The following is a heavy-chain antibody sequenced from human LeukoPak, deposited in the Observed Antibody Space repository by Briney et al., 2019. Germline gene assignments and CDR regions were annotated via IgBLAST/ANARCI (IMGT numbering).Heavy chain of an antibody. V-gene: IGHV1-3*04. Sequence: GASVTVSCKASGYIFTSYPIHWVRQAPGQRLEWMGWINTGNGNTKYSQRFEGRVTMTTDTSTSTAYMELRSLRSDDTAVYYCARDGLSSGWYVVDYWGQGTLVTVSS. D-gene: IGHD6-19*01. CDR2: INTGNGNT. J-gene: IGHJ4*02. CDR1: GYIFTSYP. CDR3: ARDGLSSGWYVVDY.